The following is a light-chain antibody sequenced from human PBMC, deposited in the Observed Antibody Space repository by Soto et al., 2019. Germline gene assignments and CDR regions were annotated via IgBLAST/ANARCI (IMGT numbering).Light chain of an antibody. CDR1: QGISSY. CDR3: QQLNNYPLS. V-gene: IGKV1-9*01. J-gene: IGKJ5*01. CDR2: GSS. Sequence: IQLTQSPSSLSASVGDRVTITCRASQGISSYLAWYQQKPGQAPKLLIYGSSTLEAGVPFRFSGSGSGTDFTLTISSLQPEDFATYYCQQLNNYPLSFGQGTRVEIK.